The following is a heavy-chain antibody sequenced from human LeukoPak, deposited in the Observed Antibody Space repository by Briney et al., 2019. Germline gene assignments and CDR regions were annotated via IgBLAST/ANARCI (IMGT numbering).Heavy chain of an antibody. CDR2: IRYDGSNK. V-gene: IGHV3-30*02. Sequence: PGGSLRLSCAASGFTFSSYAMHWVRQLPGKGLEWVAFIRYDGSNKYYADSVKGRFTISRDNSKNTLYLQMNSLRAEDTAVYYCAKDLDYYDSSGSLDYWGQGTLVTVSS. CDR1: GFTFSSYA. J-gene: IGHJ4*02. CDR3: AKDLDYYDSSGSLDY. D-gene: IGHD3-22*01.